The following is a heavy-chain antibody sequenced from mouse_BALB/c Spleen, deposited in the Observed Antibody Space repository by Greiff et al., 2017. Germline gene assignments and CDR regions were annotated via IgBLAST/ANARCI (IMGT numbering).Heavy chain of an antibody. D-gene: IGHD1-1*01. CDR3: ARPTVVALDY. V-gene: IGHV14-1*02. CDR2: IDPENGNT. CDR1: GFNIKDYY. J-gene: IGHJ2*01. Sequence: VQLKESGAELVRPGALVKLSCKASGFNIKDYYMHWVKQRPEQGLEWIGWIDPENGNTIYDPKFQGKASITADTSSNTVYLQLSSLTSEDTAVYYCARPTVVALDYWGQGTTLTVSS.